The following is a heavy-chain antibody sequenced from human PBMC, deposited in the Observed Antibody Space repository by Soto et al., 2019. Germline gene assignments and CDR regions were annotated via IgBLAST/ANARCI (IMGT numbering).Heavy chain of an antibody. J-gene: IGHJ3*02. Sequence: GESLKISCKGSGYSFTNYWIGWVRQMPGKGLEWMGVTYPADSDTRYSPSFQGQVTFSADKSISTAYLQWTSLKASDTAMYYRARRDRVAMAGYDGFNIWRQGTMVTVSS. CDR2: TYPADSDT. V-gene: IGHV5-51*01. CDR3: ARRDRVAMAGYDGFNI. CDR1: GYSFTNYW. D-gene: IGHD6-19*01.